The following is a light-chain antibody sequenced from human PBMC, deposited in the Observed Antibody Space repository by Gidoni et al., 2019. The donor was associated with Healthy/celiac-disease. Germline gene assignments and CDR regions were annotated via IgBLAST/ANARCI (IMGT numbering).Light chain of an antibody. J-gene: IGLJ1*01. CDR3: QVWDSSSDHYV. V-gene: IGLV3-21*02. Sequence: SYVLTQPPSVSVAPGQTASLTCGGNNIGSKSLHWYQQKPGQAPVLVVYDDSDRPSGIPERFSGSNTGNTATLTSSRVEAGDEADYYCQVWDSSSDHYVFGTGTKVTVL. CDR2: DDS. CDR1: NIGSKS.